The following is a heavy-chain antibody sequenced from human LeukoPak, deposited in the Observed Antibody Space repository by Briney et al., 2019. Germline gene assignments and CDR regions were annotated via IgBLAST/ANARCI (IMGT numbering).Heavy chain of an antibody. CDR1: GFTFSSYE. Sequence: QSGGSLRLSCAASGFTFSSYEMNWVRQAPGKGLEWVSYISSSGSTIYYADSVKGRFTISRDHSKNTLYLQMNSLRAEDTAVYYCAKMSRRNCGSVIGPTKGYMDVWGKGTTVTVSS. CDR3: AKMSRRNCGSVIGPTKGYMDV. D-gene: IGHD3-10*01. J-gene: IGHJ6*03. CDR2: ISSSGSTI. V-gene: IGHV3-48*03.